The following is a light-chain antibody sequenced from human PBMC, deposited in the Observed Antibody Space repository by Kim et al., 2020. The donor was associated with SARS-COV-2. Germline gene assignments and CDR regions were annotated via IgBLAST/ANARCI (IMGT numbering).Light chain of an antibody. CDR3: QQYDSIPHT. Sequence: LSPGERATLPCRASQGVSTRYLAWCQQKPGQAPRLLIYGTSNRATGIPDRFSGSGSGTDFTLTISRLEPEDFAVYFCQQYDSIPHTFGQGTKLEI. CDR2: GTS. J-gene: IGKJ2*01. V-gene: IGKV3-20*01. CDR1: QGVSTRY.